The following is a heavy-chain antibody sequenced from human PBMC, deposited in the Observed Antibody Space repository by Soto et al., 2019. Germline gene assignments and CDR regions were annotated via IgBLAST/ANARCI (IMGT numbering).Heavy chain of an antibody. CDR3: ARTRYCITTTCYYDS. J-gene: IGHJ4*02. CDR1: GGSITSSY. Sequence: SETLSLTCSVSGGSITSSYWSWIRPPPGKGLEWIGYIYYTGSTNYNPSLKSRVTISIDTSKTHFSLKLSSVTAADTAIYYCARTRYCITTTCYYDSWGRGTLVTVSS. CDR2: IYYTGST. D-gene: IGHD2-2*01. V-gene: IGHV4-59*08.